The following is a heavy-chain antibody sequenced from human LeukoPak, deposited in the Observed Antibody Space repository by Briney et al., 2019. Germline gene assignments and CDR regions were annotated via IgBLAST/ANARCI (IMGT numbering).Heavy chain of an antibody. CDR3: ARVHCSSTSCYRPRGYFDY. Sequence: PGGSLRLSCAASGFTLSSYAMSWVRQAPGKGLEWIGEINHSGSTNYNPSLMSRVTISVDTSKNQFSLKLSSVTAADTAVYYCARVHCSSTSCYRPRGYFDYWGQGTLVTVSS. V-gene: IGHV4-34*01. D-gene: IGHD2-2*01. CDR1: GFTLSSYA. J-gene: IGHJ4*02. CDR2: INHSGST.